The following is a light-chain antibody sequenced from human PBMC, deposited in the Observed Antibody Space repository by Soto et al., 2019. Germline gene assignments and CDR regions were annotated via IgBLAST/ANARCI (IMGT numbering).Light chain of an antibody. CDR3: QTWGTGIHWV. CDR2: LNSDGSH. Sequence: QPVLTQSPSDSASLGAWVKLTCTLSSGHSSYAIAWHQQQPEKGPRYLMKLNSDGSHSKGDGIPDRFSGSSSGAERYLTISSLQSEDEADYYCQTWGTGIHWVFGGGTKVTVL. CDR1: SGHSSYA. V-gene: IGLV4-69*01. J-gene: IGLJ3*02.